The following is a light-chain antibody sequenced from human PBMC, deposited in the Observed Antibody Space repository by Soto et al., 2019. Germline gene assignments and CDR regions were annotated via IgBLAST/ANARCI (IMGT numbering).Light chain of an antibody. CDR3: QQYYSLPYT. J-gene: IGKJ2*01. CDR1: QSVLYSSNNKNY. V-gene: IGKV4-1*01. CDR2: WAS. Sequence: DIVMTQSPDSLAVSLGERATINCKSSQSVLYSSNNKNYLGWYQQKPGQTPKLLIYWASTRDSGVPDRFSGRGSGTDFSLTISGLQAEDVAVYYCQQYYSLPYTFVQGTRLEIK.